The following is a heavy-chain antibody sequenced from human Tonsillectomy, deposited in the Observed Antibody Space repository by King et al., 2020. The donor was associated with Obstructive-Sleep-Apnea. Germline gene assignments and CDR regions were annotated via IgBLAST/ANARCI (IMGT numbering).Heavy chain of an antibody. J-gene: IGHJ5*01. CDR2: INWDGSRV. CDR3: AKDDSASWSRLDS. CDR1: GYTFDDYA. D-gene: IGHD2-2*01. V-gene: IGHV3-43D*03. Sequence: VQLVESGGGVVQPGRSLRLSCVASGYTFDDYAMHWVRHAPGKGLEWVSLINWDGSRVYYGESVKGRFTVSRDNSKNCLFLHMNSLRIEDTALYYCAKDDSASWSRLDSWGQGTLVTVSS.